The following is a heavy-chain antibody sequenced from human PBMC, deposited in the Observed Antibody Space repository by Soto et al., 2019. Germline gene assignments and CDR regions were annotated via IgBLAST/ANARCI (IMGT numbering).Heavy chain of an antibody. Sequence: QVQLQQWGAGPLRPLETLSLTCGVSGGSFSGYYWAWIRQSPGKGLEWIGESNDRGSINYNPSLKSRVSISGDTSKNHYSLNLRSVTAADTAVYYCARESHDILTGPPWVWYFDLWGRGTLVTVSS. V-gene: IGHV4-34*01. D-gene: IGHD3-9*01. CDR2: SNDRGSI. CDR1: GGSFSGYY. CDR3: ARESHDILTGPPWVWYFDL. J-gene: IGHJ2*01.